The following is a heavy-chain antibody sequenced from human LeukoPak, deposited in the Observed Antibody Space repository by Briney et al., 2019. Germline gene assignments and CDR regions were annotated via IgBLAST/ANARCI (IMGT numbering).Heavy chain of an antibody. V-gene: IGHV3-21*01. CDR3: ARSSIMGATFFDY. D-gene: IGHD1-26*01. CDR1: GFSFSHSG. Sequence: GGSLRLSCAASGFSFSHSGMNWVRQAPGKGLEWVSSISGSSSYIHYVDSVKGRFTISRDSAKNSLYLQMNSLRAEDTAVYYCARSSIMGATFFDYWGQGTLVTVSS. J-gene: IGHJ4*02. CDR2: ISGSSSYI.